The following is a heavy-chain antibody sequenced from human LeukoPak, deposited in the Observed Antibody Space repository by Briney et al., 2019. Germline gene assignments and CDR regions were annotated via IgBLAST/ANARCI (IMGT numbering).Heavy chain of an antibody. CDR1: GGTFSRYA. Sequence: GASVKVSCKASGGTFSRYAMSWVRQAPGQGLEWMGGIIPIFGTASFAQKFQGRVTMTTDTSTSTAYMELRSLRSDDTAVYYCARDGYHYDSSGYQHAFHIWGPGTMVTVSS. CDR2: IIPIFGTA. CDR3: ARDGYHYDSSGYQHAFHI. D-gene: IGHD3-22*01. V-gene: IGHV1-69*05. J-gene: IGHJ3*02.